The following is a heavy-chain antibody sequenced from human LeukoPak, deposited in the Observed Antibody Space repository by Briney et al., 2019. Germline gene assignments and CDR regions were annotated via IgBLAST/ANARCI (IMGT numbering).Heavy chain of an antibody. D-gene: IGHD6-19*01. J-gene: IGHJ4*02. V-gene: IGHV4-4*07. Sequence: SETLSLTCTVSGGSISSYYWSWIRPPAGKGLEWIGRIYTSGSTNYNPSLKSRVTISVDTSKNQFSLKLSSVTAADTAVYYCARDLVEVAGPHFDYWGQGTLVTVSS. CDR1: GGSISSYY. CDR3: ARDLVEVAGPHFDY. CDR2: IYTSGST.